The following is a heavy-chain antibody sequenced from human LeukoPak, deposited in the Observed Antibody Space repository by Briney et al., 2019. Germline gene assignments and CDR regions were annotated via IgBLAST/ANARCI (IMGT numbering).Heavy chain of an antibody. CDR1: GYTFTGYY. CDR3: ARDRSAIVDPSKFSYYYYMDV. Sequence: ASVKVSCKASGYTFTGYYMHWVRQAPGQGLEWMGWINPNSGGTNYAQKFQGRVTMTRDTSISTAYMELSRLRSDDTAVYYCARDRSAIVDPSKFSYYYYMDVWAKGPRSPSP. D-gene: IGHD2-15*01. V-gene: IGHV1-2*02. J-gene: IGHJ6*03. CDR2: INPNSGGT.